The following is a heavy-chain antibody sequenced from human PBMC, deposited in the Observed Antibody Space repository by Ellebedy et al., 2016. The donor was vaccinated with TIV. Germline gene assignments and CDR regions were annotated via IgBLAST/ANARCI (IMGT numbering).Heavy chain of an antibody. V-gene: IGHV3-48*02. Sequence: PGGSLRLSCAASGFTFSTYSMNWVRQAPGKGLEWLSYISSSSDTIYYADSVKGRFTISRDNAKNSLYLQMNSLRDDDTAVYYCTRDGDGNNPTRDYWGQGTLVTVSS. J-gene: IGHJ4*02. D-gene: IGHD5-24*01. CDR1: GFTFSTYS. CDR3: TRDGDGNNPTRDY. CDR2: ISSSSDTI.